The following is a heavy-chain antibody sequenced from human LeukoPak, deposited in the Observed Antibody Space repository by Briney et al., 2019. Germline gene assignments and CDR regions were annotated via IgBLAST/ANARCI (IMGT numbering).Heavy chain of an antibody. D-gene: IGHD6-13*01. CDR3: ARGPGIAAPEDWFDP. V-gene: IGHV7-4-1*02. J-gene: IGHJ5*02. CDR1: GYTFTSYG. CDR2: INTNTGNP. Sequence: ASVKVSCKASGYTFTSYGISWVRQAPGQGLEWMGWINTNTGNPTYAQGFTGRFVFSLDTSVSTAYLQISSLKAEDTAVYYCARGPGIAAPEDWFDPWGQGTLVTVSS.